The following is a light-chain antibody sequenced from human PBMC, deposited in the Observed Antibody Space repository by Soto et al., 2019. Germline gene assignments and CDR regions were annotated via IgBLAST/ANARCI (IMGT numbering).Light chain of an antibody. V-gene: IGLV2-14*03. CDR3: SSYTSSSTLV. CDR1: SSDVGGYKF. J-gene: IGLJ2*01. Sequence: QSALTQPASVSGYPGQSITLSCTGTSSDVGGYKFVSWHQQHPGKAPKLIIYDVTNRPSGVSSRFSGSKSGNTASLTISGLQAEDEADYYCSSYTSSSTLVFGGGTKLTVL. CDR2: DVT.